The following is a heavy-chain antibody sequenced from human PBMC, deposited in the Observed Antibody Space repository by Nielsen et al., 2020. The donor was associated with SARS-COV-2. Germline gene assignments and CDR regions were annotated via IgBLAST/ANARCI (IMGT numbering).Heavy chain of an antibody. CDR3: ARGTMIVVVIGAFDI. Sequence: SETLSLTCTVSGGSISSSSYYWGWIRQPPGKGQEWIGSIYYSGSTYYNPSLKSRVTISVDTSKNQFSLKLSSVTAADTAVYYCARGTMIVVVIGAFDIWGQGTMVTVSS. J-gene: IGHJ3*02. CDR2: IYYSGST. D-gene: IGHD3-22*01. V-gene: IGHV4-39*01. CDR1: GGSISSSSYY.